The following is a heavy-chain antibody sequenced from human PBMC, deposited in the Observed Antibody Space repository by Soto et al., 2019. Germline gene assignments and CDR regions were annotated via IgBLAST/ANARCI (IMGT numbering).Heavy chain of an antibody. CDR3: VTSRVSIAVAGEPRYLFAY. CDR1: LNRLTGNY. J-gene: IGHJ4*01. Sequence: GAAGKAFWKASLNRLTGNYLQSGRPAPGQRLDWMGWVNPNSGGTTYAQKFQGWVTMTRDTSISTAYMELSRLRSDDTAVYYCVTSRVSIAVAGEPRYLFAYCAQGTSVTGSS. V-gene: IGHV1-2*04. D-gene: IGHD6-13*01. CDR2: VNPNSGGT.